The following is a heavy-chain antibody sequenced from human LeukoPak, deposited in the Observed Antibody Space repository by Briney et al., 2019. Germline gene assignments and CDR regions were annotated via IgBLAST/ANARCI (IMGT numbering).Heavy chain of an antibody. D-gene: IGHD4-4*01. Sequence: GGSLRLSCAASGLTFSGNWMNWVRQAPEKGLEWVARINQDGSYTYYVDSVKGRFTISRDNAENSLSLEMNGLRAENTAVYYCVRYSHRSPVYWGQGTLVTVSS. V-gene: IGHV3-7*03. CDR1: GLTFSGNW. J-gene: IGHJ4*02. CDR2: INQDGSYT. CDR3: VRYSHRSPVY.